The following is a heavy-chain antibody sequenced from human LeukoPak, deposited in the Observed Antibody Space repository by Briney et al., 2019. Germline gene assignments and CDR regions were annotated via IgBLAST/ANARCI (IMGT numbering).Heavy chain of an antibody. Sequence: SGPGPVKPSQTLSLTCAISGDSVSSNSAAWNWIRQSPARGLEWLGRTYYRSKWYNDYAVSVKSRISINPDTSKNQFSLQLNSVTPEDTAVYYCARNPIAGVGGNWFDSWGQGTLVTVSS. J-gene: IGHJ5*01. CDR1: GDSVSSNSAA. CDR3: ARNPIAGVGGNWFDS. V-gene: IGHV6-1*01. CDR2: TYYRSKWYN. D-gene: IGHD6-13*01.